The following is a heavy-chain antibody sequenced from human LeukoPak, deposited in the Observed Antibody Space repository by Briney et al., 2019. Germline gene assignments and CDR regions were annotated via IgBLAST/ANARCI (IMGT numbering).Heavy chain of an antibody. V-gene: IGHV4-34*01. J-gene: IGHJ6*03. CDR1: GGSFSGYC. Sequence: SETLSLTCAVYGGSFSGYCWSWIRQPPGKGLEWIGEINHSGSTNYNPSLKSRVTISVDTSKNQFSLKLSSVTAADTAVYYCARGHSSSWYLSYYYYYYMDVWGKGTTVTVSS. CDR3: ARGHSSSWYLSYYYYYYMDV. CDR2: INHSGST. D-gene: IGHD6-13*01.